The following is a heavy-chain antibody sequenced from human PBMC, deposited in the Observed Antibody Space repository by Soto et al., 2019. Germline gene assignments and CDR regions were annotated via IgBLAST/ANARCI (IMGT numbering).Heavy chain of an antibody. V-gene: IGHV4-34*01. J-gene: IGHJ3*01. CDR1: GGSFSGDF. Sequence: ETLSLTCASYGGSFSGDFWNWIRQTPGKGMDRIGKVNHNGRNNYNPPLKSRVTVSLDMSTNQISLKLKSVTAADTAVYYCARGGSSDWQVAFNFWGQGTMVTVSS. CDR2: VNHNGRN. D-gene: IGHD6-19*01. CDR3: ARGGSSDWQVAFNF.